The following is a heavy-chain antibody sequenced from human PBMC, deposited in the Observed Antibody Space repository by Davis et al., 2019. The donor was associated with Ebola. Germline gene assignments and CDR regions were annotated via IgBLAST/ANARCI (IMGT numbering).Heavy chain of an antibody. J-gene: IGHJ6*02. CDR2: IYHSGST. CDR3: ARGELSSAFFGLDV. CDR1: GGSFSGYY. V-gene: IGHV4-34*01. D-gene: IGHD6-25*01. Sequence: SETLSLTCAVYGGSFSGYYWSWIRQPPGKGLEWIGEIYHSGSTNYNPSLKSRVTISVDTSKNQFSLKLSSVTAADTAVYYCARGELSSAFFGLDVWGQGTTVTVSS.